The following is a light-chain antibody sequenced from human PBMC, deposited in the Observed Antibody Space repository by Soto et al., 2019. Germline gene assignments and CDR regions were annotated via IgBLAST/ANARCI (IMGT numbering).Light chain of an antibody. J-gene: IGKJ5*01. CDR2: GAF. Sequence: EIVMTQSPATLSLSPGERATLSCRASQSVLSKLAWYQQKPGQAPRLLIYGAFTRATDIPGRFSGSGSGTDFTLTISSLQPEDFAVYYCQQYSDSPITFGQGTRLEIK. V-gene: IGKV3-15*01. CDR1: QSVLSK. CDR3: QQYSDSPIT.